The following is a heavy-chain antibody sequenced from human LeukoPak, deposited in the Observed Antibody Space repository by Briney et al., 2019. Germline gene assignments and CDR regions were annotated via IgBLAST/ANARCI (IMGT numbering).Heavy chain of an antibody. D-gene: IGHD3-10*01. CDR3: ARSRRELPVNWFDP. V-gene: IGHV1-3*01. J-gene: IGHJ5*02. CDR2: INAGNGNT. CDR1: GYTFTSYA. Sequence: GASVKVSCKASGYTFTSYAMHWVRQAPGQRLEWMGWINAGNGNTKYSQKFQGRVTITRDTSASTAYMELSSLRSEDTAVYYCARSRRELPVNWFDPWGQGTLVTVSS.